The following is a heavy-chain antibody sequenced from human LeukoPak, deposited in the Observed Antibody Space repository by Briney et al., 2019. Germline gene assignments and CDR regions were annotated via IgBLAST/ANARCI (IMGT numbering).Heavy chain of an antibody. CDR1: GYTFTSYG. V-gene: IGHV1-18*01. CDR3: ARLWFGELWNDY. CDR2: ISAYNGNT. J-gene: IGHJ4*02. Sequence: ASVKVSCKASGYTFTSYGISWVRQAPGRGLEWMGWISAYNGNTNYAQKLQGRVTMTTDTSTSTAYMELRSLRSDDTAVYYCARLWFGELWNDYWGQGTLVTVST. D-gene: IGHD3-10*01.